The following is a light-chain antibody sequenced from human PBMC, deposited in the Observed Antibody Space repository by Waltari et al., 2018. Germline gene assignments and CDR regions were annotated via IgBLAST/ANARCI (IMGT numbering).Light chain of an antibody. CDR2: GTS. Sequence: SSRASPSFSNSNFPWYQHQPGQSPRLLISGTSRMATGIPDRFSGSGSGTDFTLTISRLEPEDFALYSCQQYVMSPVTFGQGTRLDIK. J-gene: IGKJ5*01. V-gene: IGKV3-20*01. CDR3: QQYVMSPVT. CDR1: PSFSNSN.